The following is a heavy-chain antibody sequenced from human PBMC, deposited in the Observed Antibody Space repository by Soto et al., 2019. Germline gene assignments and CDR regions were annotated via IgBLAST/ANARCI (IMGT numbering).Heavy chain of an antibody. CDR3: ARVVRFFGGQAGY. D-gene: IGHD3-3*01. Sequence: ASVKVSCKTSGYTFTEFDINWVRQAPGQGLEWMGWVNTNTGNTGYAQKFQGRVTMTRDTSISTAYMELRRLRSEDTAVYYCARVVRFFGGQAGYWGQGTLVTVSA. CDR1: GYTFTEFD. CDR2: VNTNTGNT. V-gene: IGHV1-8*01. J-gene: IGHJ4*02.